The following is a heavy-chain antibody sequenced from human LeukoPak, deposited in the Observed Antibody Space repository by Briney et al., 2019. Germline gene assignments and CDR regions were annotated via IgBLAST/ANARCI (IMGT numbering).Heavy chain of an antibody. V-gene: IGHV3-30*18. CDR1: GFTFSSYG. CDR3: AKAGYSYGQRHYFDY. CDR2: ISYDGSNK. J-gene: IGHJ4*02. Sequence: GGSLRLSCAASGFTFSSYGMHWVRQAPGKGLEWVAVISYDGSNKYYADSVKGRFTISRDNSKNTLYPQMNSLRAEDTAVYYCAKAGYSYGQRHYFDYWGQGTLVTVSS. D-gene: IGHD5-18*01.